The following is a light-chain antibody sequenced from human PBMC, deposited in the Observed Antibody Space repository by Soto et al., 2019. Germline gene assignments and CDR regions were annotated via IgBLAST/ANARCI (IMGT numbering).Light chain of an antibody. V-gene: IGKV1-5*03. CDR3: QLYNSYSEA. J-gene: IGKJ1*01. CDR2: KAS. Sequence: DIQMTQSPSTLSGSVGDRVTITCRASQTISSWLAWYQQKPGKAPKLLIYKASTLKSGDPSRFSGSGSGTEVTLTISSLQPDDFATYYCQLYNSYSEAFGQGTKVELK. CDR1: QTISSW.